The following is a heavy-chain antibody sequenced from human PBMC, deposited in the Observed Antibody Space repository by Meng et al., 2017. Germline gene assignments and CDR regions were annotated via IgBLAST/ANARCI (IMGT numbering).Heavy chain of an antibody. J-gene: IGHJ5*02. V-gene: IGHV4-30-4*01. CDR3: ARVVGDCASCYKGWFDP. CDR2: ISYSGAT. Sequence: QLQMQESGPRLVRPSQTLSITCTVSGASISSAVFWIWIRQPPGKDLEWIGYISYSGATHYNPSLKSRLTISVDTAKNQFSLSLSSVTAADTAVYYCARVVGDCASCYKGWFDPWGQGTLVTVSS. CDR1: GASISSAVF. D-gene: IGHD2-2*02.